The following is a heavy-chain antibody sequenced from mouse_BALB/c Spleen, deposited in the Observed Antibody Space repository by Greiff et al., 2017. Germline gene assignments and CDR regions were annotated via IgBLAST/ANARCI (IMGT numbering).Heavy chain of an antibody. V-gene: IGHV1S81*02. J-gene: IGHJ3*01. CDR3: ARGQTVPCAY. D-gene: IGHD4-1*01. CDR2: INPSNGRT. CDR1: GYTFTSYW. Sequence: QVQLQQPGAELVKPGASVKLSCKASGYTFTSYWMHWVKQRPGQGLEWIGEINPSNGRTNYNEKFKSKATLTVDKSSSTAYMQLSSLTSEDSAVYYCARGQTVPCAYWGQGTLVTVSA.